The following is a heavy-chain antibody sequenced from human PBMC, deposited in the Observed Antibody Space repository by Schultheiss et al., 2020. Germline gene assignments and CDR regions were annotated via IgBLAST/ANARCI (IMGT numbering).Heavy chain of an antibody. Sequence: SGPTLVKPTKTLTLTCTFSGFSLSTSGVGVGWIRQPPGKALEWLALIDWDDDKYYSTSLKTRLTISKDTSKNQVVLTMTNMDPVDTATYYCARIRGVWFRELSCSYFDYWGQGTLVTVSS. CDR3: ARIRGVWFRELSCSYFDY. CDR2: IDWDDDK. CDR1: GFSLSTSGVG. V-gene: IGHV2-70*01. J-gene: IGHJ4*02. D-gene: IGHD3-10*01.